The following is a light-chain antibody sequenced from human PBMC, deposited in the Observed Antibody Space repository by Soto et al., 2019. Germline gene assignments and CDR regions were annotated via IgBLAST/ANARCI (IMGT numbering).Light chain of an antibody. V-gene: IGLV1-40*01. CDR2: GNS. CDR1: SSNIGAGYD. Sequence: QSVLTQPPSVSGAPGQRVTISCTGSSSNIGAGYDVHWYQQLPGTAPKLLIYGNSNRPSGVPDRFSGSKSGTSASLAITGLQAEDEADYYCQSSDSSLSGAVFGGGTQRTVL. J-gene: IGLJ7*01. CDR3: QSSDSSLSGAV.